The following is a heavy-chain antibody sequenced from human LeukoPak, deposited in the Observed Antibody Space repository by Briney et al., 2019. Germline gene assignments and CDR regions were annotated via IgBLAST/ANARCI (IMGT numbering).Heavy chain of an antibody. Sequence: GGSLRLSCAASGFTFSSYWMHWVRQAPGKGLVWVSRIDTDGSFTSYADSMRGRFTISRDNAKNTLYLQMSSLRAEDTAVYYCIRGTVGAPGNDYWGQGTLVTVSS. D-gene: IGHD1-26*01. CDR2: IDTDGSFT. V-gene: IGHV3-74*01. J-gene: IGHJ4*02. CDR1: GFTFSSYW. CDR3: IRGTVGAPGNDY.